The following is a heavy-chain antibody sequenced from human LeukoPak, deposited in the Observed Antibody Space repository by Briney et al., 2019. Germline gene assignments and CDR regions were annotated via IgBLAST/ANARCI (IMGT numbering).Heavy chain of an antibody. CDR3: ARGWELPEGGDY. Sequence: GGSLRLSCAASGFTFSSYAMHWVRQAPGKGLEWVAVISYDGSNKYYADSVKGRFTISRDNSKNTLYLQMNSLRAEDTAVYYCARGWELPEGGDYWGQGTLVTVSS. J-gene: IGHJ4*02. CDR1: GFTFSSYA. D-gene: IGHD1-26*01. CDR2: ISYDGSNK. V-gene: IGHV3-30-3*01.